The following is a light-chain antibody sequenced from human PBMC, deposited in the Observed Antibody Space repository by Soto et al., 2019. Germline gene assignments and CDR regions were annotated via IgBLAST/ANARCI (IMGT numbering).Light chain of an antibody. CDR3: SSFTSSSTLV. V-gene: IGLV2-14*01. CDR1: SSDVGGYNY. CDR2: DVS. Sequence: QSALTQPASVSGSPGQSITISCTGTSSDVGGYNYVSWYQQHPGKVPKLMIYDVSDRPSRVSDRFSGSKSGNTASLTISGLQAEDEADYYCSSFTSSSTLVFGGGTKLTVL. J-gene: IGLJ2*01.